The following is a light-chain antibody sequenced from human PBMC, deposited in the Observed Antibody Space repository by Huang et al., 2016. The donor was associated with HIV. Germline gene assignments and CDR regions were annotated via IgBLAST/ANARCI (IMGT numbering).Light chain of an antibody. V-gene: IGKV1-NL1*01. CDR1: QGISKS. Sequence: DIQMTQSPSSLSASVGDRVTIICRASQGISKSLAWYQQTPGKAPKLLLYATSKLESGVPSRVSGSGSGTHYTLTISTLQPEDLATYYCQQYQSVPWTFGQGTKVAI. CDR2: ATS. J-gene: IGKJ1*01. CDR3: QQYQSVPWT.